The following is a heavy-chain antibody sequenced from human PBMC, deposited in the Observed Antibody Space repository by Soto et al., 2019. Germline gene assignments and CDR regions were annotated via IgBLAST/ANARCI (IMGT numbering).Heavy chain of an antibody. D-gene: IGHD4-17*01. V-gene: IGHV1-46*01. J-gene: IGHJ4*02. CDR2: VNPSGDNT. CDR3: ARELGGTTVNTLFDH. CDR1: GYTFTRYY. Sequence: QVQLVQSGAEVKKPGASVKVSCKASGYTFTRYYIHWVRQAPGQGLEWMGIVNPSGDNTNYAQKFRGRVTMTRDTSKKTVHMELSSLRSEDTAVYFCARELGGTTVNTLFDHWGQGTVVTVSS.